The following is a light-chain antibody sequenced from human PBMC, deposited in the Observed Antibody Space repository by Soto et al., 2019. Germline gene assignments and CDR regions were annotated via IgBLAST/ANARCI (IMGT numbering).Light chain of an antibody. CDR3: QQSFSTAIT. Sequence: DIQMTQSPSSLSASVGDRVTITCQASQDISNYLNWYQQKPGKAPKLLIYAASSLQSGVPSRFGGSGSGTDFTLTIRSLQPEDFATYFCQQSFSTAITFGQGTRLEI. CDR1: QDISNY. J-gene: IGKJ5*01. CDR2: AAS. V-gene: IGKV1-39*01.